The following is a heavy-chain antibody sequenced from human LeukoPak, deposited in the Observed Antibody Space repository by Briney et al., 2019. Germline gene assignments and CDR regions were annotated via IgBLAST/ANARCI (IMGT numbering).Heavy chain of an antibody. CDR2: INPSGGST. J-gene: IGHJ6*02. V-gene: IGHV1-46*01. CDR1: GYTFTSYY. Sequence: ASVKVSCKASGYTFTSYYMHWLRQAPGQGLEWMGIINPSGGSTSYAQKFQGRVTITADESTSTAYMELSSLRSEDTAVYYCARMTIVATIDYYYYGMDVWGQGTTVTVSS. CDR3: ARMTIVATIDYYYYGMDV. D-gene: IGHD5-12*01.